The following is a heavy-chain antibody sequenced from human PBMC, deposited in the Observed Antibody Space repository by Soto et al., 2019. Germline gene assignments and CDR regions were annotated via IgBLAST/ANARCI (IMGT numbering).Heavy chain of an antibody. CDR3: ARVPTAMRDYYMDV. V-gene: IGHV1-69*13. D-gene: IGHD2-2*01. Sequence: SVKVSCKAPGGTFSSYAISWVRQAPGQGLEWMGGVIPIFGTANYAQKFQGRVTITADESTSTAYMELSSLRSEGTAVYYCARVPTAMRDYYMDVWGNGTTVTVSS. CDR1: GGTFSSYA. J-gene: IGHJ6*03. CDR2: VIPIFGTA.